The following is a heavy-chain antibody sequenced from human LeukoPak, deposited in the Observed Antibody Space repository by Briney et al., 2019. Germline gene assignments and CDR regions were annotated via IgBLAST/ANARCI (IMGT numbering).Heavy chain of an antibody. CDR3: ARGRYCSGGSCLGY. J-gene: IGHJ4*02. CDR2: IYYSGGT. CDR1: GGSISSGGYY. D-gene: IGHD2-15*01. V-gene: IGHV4-31*03. Sequence: SETLSLTCTVSGGSISSGGYYWSWIRQHPGKGLEWIGYIYYSGGTYYNPSLKSRVTISVDTSKNQFSLKLSSVTAADTAVYYCARGRYCSGGSCLGYWGQGTLVTVSS.